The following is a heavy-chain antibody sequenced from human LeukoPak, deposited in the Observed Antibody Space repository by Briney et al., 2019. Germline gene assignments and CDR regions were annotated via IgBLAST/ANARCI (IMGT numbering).Heavy chain of an antibody. CDR2: VWHDGSNK. V-gene: IGHV3-33*01. Sequence: GGSLRLSCAASGFTFNNFGMHWVRQTPGKGLEWVASVWHDGSNKYYADSVKGRFIISRANSKNTVYLQMNSLRADDPSVYYCARGLFRRTAAGTFDFWGQGTLVSVST. J-gene: IGHJ4*02. CDR3: ARGLFRRTAAGTFDF. D-gene: IGHD6-13*01. CDR1: GFTFNNFG.